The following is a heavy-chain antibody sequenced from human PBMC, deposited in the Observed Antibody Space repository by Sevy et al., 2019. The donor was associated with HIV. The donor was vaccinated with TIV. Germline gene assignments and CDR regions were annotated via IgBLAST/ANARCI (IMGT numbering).Heavy chain of an antibody. CDR2: FDPEDGET. Sequence: ASVKVSCKVYGHTLNRLGMHWVRQAPGKGLEWMGSFDPEDGETFQAQKFQGRVTMTDDTSTDTAYMELSSLRSEDTAAYYCAATKDYDENSGSPFDYWGQGTLVTVSS. J-gene: IGHJ4*02. CDR3: AATKDYDENSGSPFDY. CDR1: GHTLNRLG. V-gene: IGHV1-24*01. D-gene: IGHD3-22*01.